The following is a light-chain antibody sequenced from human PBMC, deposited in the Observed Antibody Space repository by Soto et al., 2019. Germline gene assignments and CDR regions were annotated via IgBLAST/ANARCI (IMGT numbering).Light chain of an antibody. Sequence: ELVVTQSPATLSVSPGERVTLSCRTSQDVSSKLAWYQQKAGQAPSLLIYDASTRATGTPARFSGSGSGTEFTLAVSSLQSEDYATYYCQQYNSHSFGGGTKVQIK. V-gene: IGKV3D-15*01. CDR3: QQYNSHS. J-gene: IGKJ4*01. CDR1: QDVSSK. CDR2: DAS.